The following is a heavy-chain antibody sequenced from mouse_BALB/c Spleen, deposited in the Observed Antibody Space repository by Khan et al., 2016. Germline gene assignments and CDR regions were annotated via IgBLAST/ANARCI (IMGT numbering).Heavy chain of an antibody. CDR3: ARYYGSSYFDY. J-gene: IGHJ2*01. CDR1: GYTFTSYW. V-gene: IGHV1-7*01. Sequence: VQLQQSGAELAKPGASVKMSCKASGYTFTSYWMHWVKQRPGQGLEWIGYINPSTGYTEYTQKFKDKATLTADKSSSTAYMQLSSLTSEDSAVYYCARYYGSSYFDYWGQGTTLTVSS. CDR2: INPSTGYT. D-gene: IGHD1-1*01.